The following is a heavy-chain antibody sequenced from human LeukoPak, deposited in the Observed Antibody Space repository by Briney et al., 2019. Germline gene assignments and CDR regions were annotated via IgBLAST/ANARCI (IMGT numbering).Heavy chain of an antibody. CDR1: GYTLTELS. V-gene: IGHV1-24*01. D-gene: IGHD3-10*01. J-gene: IGHJ4*02. CDR3: ATDSRGSGSLVYGD. Sequence: ASVKVSCKVSGYTLTELSMHWVRQAPGKGLEWMGGFDPEDGETIYAQKFQGRVTMTEDTSTDTAYMELSSLRSEDTAVYYCATDSRGSGSLVYGDWGQGTLVTVSS. CDR2: FDPEDGET.